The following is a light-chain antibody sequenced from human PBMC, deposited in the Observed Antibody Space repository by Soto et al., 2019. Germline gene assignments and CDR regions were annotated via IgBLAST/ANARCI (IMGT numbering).Light chain of an antibody. CDR2: DAS. CDR3: QQRSNWPLT. J-gene: IGKJ4*01. V-gene: IGKV3-11*01. Sequence: EIVLTQSPATLSLSPGERATLSCRASQSVSSYLAWYQQKPGQAPRLLIYDASNRSTGIPARFSGSGSGTDFTLTISNLETEDVAVYYCQQRSNWPLTFGGGTKVEIK. CDR1: QSVSSY.